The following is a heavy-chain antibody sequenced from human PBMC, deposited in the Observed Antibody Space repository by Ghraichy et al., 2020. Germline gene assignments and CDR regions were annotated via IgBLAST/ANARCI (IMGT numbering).Heavy chain of an antibody. V-gene: IGHV3-30*04. CDR3: ARDFGPASMNFFCAY. D-gene: IGHD2-2*01. Sequence: GSLRLSCEGSGFTFSNYAMNWVRQAPGKGLEWLGVISSDGTKIYYTDSVKGRFTISRDNSRNTLYLQMSSLGGEDTAVYYCARDFGPASMNFFCAYWGRGSLVTVSA. J-gene: IGHJ4*02. CDR1: GFTFSNYA. CDR2: ISSDGTKI.